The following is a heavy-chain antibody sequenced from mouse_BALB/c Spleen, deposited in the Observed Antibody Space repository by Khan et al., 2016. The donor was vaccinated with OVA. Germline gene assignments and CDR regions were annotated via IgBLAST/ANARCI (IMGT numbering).Heavy chain of an antibody. CDR3: TREWVDGSSFAY. J-gene: IGHJ3*01. CDR1: GYTFTNYW. CDR2: IYPSDSYT. D-gene: IGHD1-3*01. Sequence: QMQLEQSGTELVRPGASVKLSCKASGYTFTNYWINWVKQSPGQGLEWIGNIYPSDSYTNYTQKFKDKVTLSVDKSSSTAYMQLNSPQTEDSAVYYWTREWVDGSSFAYWGQGNLVTVSA. V-gene: IGHV1-69*02.